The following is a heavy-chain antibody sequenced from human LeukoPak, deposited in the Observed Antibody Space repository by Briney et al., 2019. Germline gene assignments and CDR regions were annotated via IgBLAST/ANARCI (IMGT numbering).Heavy chain of an antibody. CDR2: IYYSGST. Sequence: PPETPSLTPTERVDSITNHYASSIPPPPQKGREWSGYIYYSGSTKYTPALRSRVTTSVDTSESQFSLKLSSVTAADLAVYYCARGPMNYYMDVWGKGTTVTVSS. D-gene: IGHD3-22*01. V-gene: IGHV4-59*11. CDR3: ARGPMNYYMDV. J-gene: IGHJ6*03. CDR1: VDSITNHY.